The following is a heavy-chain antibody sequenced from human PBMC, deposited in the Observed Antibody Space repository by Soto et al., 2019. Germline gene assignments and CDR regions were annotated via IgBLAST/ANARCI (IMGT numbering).Heavy chain of an antibody. CDR3: ARVHSMVRGVIRKGDY. CDR1: GGSFSGYY. V-gene: IGHV4-34*01. D-gene: IGHD3-10*01. J-gene: IGHJ4*02. CDR2: INHSGST. Sequence: SETLSLTCAVYGGSFSGYYWSWIRQPPGKGLEWIGEINHSGSTNYNPSLKSRVTISVDTSKNQFSLKLSSVTAADTAVYYCARVHSMVRGVIRKGDYWGQGTLVTVSS.